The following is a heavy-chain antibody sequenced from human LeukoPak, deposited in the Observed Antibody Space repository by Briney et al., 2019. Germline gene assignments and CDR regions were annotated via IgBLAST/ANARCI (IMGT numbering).Heavy chain of an antibody. V-gene: IGHV4-39*01. D-gene: IGHD2-2*01. CDR1: GGSISSSSYY. J-gene: IGHJ4*02. CDR2: IYYSGST. CDR3: ARASSAYLFDY. Sequence: SETLSLTCTVSGGSISSSSYYWGWIRQPPGKGLEWIGSIYYSGSTYYNPSLKSRVTISVDTSKNQFSLKLSSVTAADTAVYYCARASSAYLFDYWGQGTLVTVFS.